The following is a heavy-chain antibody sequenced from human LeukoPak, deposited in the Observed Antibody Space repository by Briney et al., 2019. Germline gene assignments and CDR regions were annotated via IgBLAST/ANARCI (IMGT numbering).Heavy chain of an antibody. D-gene: IGHD6-19*01. CDR2: IYYSGST. J-gene: IGHJ3*02. CDR3: AASSGWYSDAFDI. CDR1: GGSISSYY. V-gene: IGHV4-59*08. Sequence: SETLSLTCTVSGGSISSYYWSWIRQPPGKGLEWIGYIYYSGSTNYNPSLKSRVTISVDTSKNQFSLKLSSVTAADTAVYYCAASSGWYSDAFDIWGQGTMVTVSS.